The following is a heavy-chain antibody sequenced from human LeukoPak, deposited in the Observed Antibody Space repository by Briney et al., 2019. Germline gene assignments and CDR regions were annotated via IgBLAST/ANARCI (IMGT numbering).Heavy chain of an antibody. V-gene: IGHV3-30*18. CDR2: ISYDGSNK. J-gene: IGHJ4*02. CDR3: AKLGYKAALRFDY. D-gene: IGHD1-14*01. CDR1: GFTFSSYG. Sequence: GGSLRLSCAASGFTFSSYGMHWVRQAPGKGLEWVAVISYDGSNKYYADSVKGRFTISRDNSKNTLYLQMNSLRAEDTAVYYCAKLGYKAALRFDYWGQGTLVTVSS.